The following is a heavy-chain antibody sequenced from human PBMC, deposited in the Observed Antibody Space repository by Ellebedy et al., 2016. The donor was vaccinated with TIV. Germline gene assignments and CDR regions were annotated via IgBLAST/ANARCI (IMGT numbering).Heavy chain of an antibody. V-gene: IGHV3-15*01. D-gene: IGHD5-18*01. CDR3: TTDPGIDAGYSYGYGGAFDI. CDR1: GFTFSNAW. Sequence: GESLKISCAASGFTFSNAWMSWVRQAPGKGLEWVGRIKSKTDGGTTDYAAPVKGRFTNSRDDSKNTLYLQMNSLKTEDTAVYYCTTDPGIDAGYSYGYGGAFDIWGQGTMVTVSS. CDR2: IKSKTDGGTT. J-gene: IGHJ3*02.